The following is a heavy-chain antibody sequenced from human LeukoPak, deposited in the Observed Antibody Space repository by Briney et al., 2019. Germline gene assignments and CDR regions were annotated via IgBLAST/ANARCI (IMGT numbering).Heavy chain of an antibody. CDR2: INSDGSST. V-gene: IGHV3-74*01. CDR1: GFTFSSYW. D-gene: IGHD6-13*01. J-gene: IGHJ6*02. CDR3: ARDFTYSSSWYRYYYYYGMDV. Sequence: GGSLRLSCAASGFTFSSYWMHWVRQAPGKGLVWVSRINSDGSSTSYADSVKGRFTISRDNAKNTLYLQMNSLRAEDTAVYYCARDFTYSSSWYRYYYYYGMDVWSQGTTVTVSS.